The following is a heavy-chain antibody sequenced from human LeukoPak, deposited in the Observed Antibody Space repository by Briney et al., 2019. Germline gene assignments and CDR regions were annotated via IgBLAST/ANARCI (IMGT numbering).Heavy chain of an antibody. CDR3: ARTQSYYYYYYMDV. CDR1: GGSFSGYN. J-gene: IGHJ6*03. V-gene: IGHV4-34*01. Sequence: SETLSLTCAVYGGSFSGYNWSWIRQPPGKGLEWIGEINHSGSTNYNPSLKSRVTISVDTSKNQFSLKLSSVTAADTAVYYCARTQSYYYYYYMDVWGKGTTVTVSS. D-gene: IGHD1-1*01. CDR2: INHSGST.